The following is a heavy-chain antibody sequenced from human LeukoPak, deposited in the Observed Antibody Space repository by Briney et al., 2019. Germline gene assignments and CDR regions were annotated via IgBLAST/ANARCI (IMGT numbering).Heavy chain of an antibody. Sequence: PSETLSLTCTVSGGSISSSSYYWGWIRQPPGKGLEWIGSIYYSGSTYYNPSLKSRVTISVDTSKNQFSLKLSSVTAADTAVYYCARLATLRYCSGGSCPTPFDYWGQGTLVTVSS. V-gene: IGHV4-39*01. CDR3: ARLATLRYCSGGSCPTPFDY. J-gene: IGHJ4*02. D-gene: IGHD2-15*01. CDR2: IYYSGST. CDR1: GGSISSSSYY.